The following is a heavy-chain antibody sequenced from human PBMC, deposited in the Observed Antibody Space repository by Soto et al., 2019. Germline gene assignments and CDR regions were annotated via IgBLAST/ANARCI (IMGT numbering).Heavy chain of an antibody. Sequence: PSETLSLTCTVSGGSISSGDYYWSWIRQPPGKGLEWIGYIYYSGSTYYNPSLKSRVTISVDTSKNQFSLKLRSVTAADTAVYYCAIGITIVRGVNRQYFQHWGQGTLVTVSS. CDR3: AIGITIVRGVNRQYFQH. D-gene: IGHD3-10*01. CDR2: IYYSGST. V-gene: IGHV4-30-4*01. CDR1: GGSISSGDYY. J-gene: IGHJ1*01.